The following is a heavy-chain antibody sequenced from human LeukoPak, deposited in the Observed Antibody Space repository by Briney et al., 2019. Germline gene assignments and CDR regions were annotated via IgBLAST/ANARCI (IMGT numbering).Heavy chain of an antibody. Sequence: PSETLSLTCTVSGGTISSSSYYWGSIRQPPGKGLEWIGTIYYSGSTYYSPSLNSRVTISVDTSKDQFSLKLSSVTAADTAVFYCASTQWLRYYFDYWGQGALVTVSS. CDR1: GGTISSSSYY. V-gene: IGHV4-39*01. CDR2: IYYSGST. J-gene: IGHJ4*02. CDR3: ASTQWLRYYFDY. D-gene: IGHD6-19*01.